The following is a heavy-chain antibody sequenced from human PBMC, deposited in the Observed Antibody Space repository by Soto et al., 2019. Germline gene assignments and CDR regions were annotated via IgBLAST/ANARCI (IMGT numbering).Heavy chain of an antibody. Sequence: QVQLQESGPGLVKPSQTLSLTCTVSGGSISSGGYYWSWIRQHPGKGLEWIGYISYSGSTYYNPYRESRVTISVDTSKNQFSLKLSSVTAADTAVYYCARDALSRDSIWGQGTLVTVSS. V-gene: IGHV4-31*03. CDR1: GGSISSGGYY. J-gene: IGHJ4*02. CDR2: ISYSGST. CDR3: ARDALSRDSI. D-gene: IGHD3-22*01.